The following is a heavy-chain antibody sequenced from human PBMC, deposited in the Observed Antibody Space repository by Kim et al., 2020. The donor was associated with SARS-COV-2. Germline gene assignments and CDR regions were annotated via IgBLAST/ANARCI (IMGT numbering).Heavy chain of an antibody. J-gene: IGHJ6*04. CDR2: ISWNTGSR. V-gene: IGHV3-9*01. CDR1: GFTFDDYA. CDR3: AKAQTHSGYYYYAMDV. Sequence: GGSLRLSCATSGFTFDDYAMDWVRQSPGKGLEWVAAISWNTGSRGYADSVRGRFTISRDNAKKSLYLQMESLRTEDTAVYYCAKAQTHSGYYYYAMDVWGEGTTVTVSS. D-gene: IGHD2-21*01.